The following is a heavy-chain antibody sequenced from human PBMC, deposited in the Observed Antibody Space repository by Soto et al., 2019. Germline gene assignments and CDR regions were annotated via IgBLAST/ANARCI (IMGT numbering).Heavy chain of an antibody. CDR1: GGSISSSDYY. CDR3: VSDYTTNWFDP. Sequence: SETLSLTCTVSGGSISSSDYYWGWIRQPPGKGLEWIGNIYYSGSASYNPSLKSRVTISVDTSKNQVSLKLSSVTAADTAVYICVSDYTTNWFDPWGQGTLVTVSS. J-gene: IGHJ5*02. CDR2: IYYSGSA. V-gene: IGHV4-39*01. D-gene: IGHD3-16*01.